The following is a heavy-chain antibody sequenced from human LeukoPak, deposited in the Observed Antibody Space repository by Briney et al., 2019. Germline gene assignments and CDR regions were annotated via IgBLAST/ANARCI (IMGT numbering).Heavy chain of an antibody. Sequence: GGSLRLSCAASGFTFSSYIMNWVRQAPGKGLEWVSSISSSSNHIYYADSMKGRFTISRDNAKNSLYLQMNSLRAEDTAIYYCARDPYNGNYGDSYYYYMDVWGKGTTVTISS. J-gene: IGHJ6*03. D-gene: IGHD1-26*01. V-gene: IGHV3-21*01. CDR2: ISSSSNHI. CDR3: ARDPYNGNYGDSYYYYMDV. CDR1: GFTFSSYI.